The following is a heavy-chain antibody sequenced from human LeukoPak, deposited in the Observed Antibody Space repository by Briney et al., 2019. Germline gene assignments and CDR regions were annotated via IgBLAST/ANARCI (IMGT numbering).Heavy chain of an antibody. CDR3: ARLSQRWFHDY. CDR2: IFHTGTT. CDR1: GGSISSYY. J-gene: IGHJ4*02. D-gene: IGHD5-18*01. Sequence: SETLSLTCTVSGGSISSYYWSWIRQSPGKGLEWIGYIFHTGTTNYNPSLKSRVTISVDTSKSQFSLKVSSVTAADTAVYYCARLSQRWFHDYWGQGTLVTVSS. V-gene: IGHV4-59*08.